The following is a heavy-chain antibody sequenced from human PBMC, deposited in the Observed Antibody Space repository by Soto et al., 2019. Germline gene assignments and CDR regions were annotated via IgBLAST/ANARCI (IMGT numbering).Heavy chain of an antibody. CDR3: ARGPPDWGFDY. J-gene: IGHJ4*02. Sequence: QVQLVQSGAEVKKPGASVKVSCKASGYTFTSFDINWVRQAPGQGLEWMGWMSPESSNTGYAQKVQGRVTMTRTTSTSTAYMELSSLRSDDTAVYYCARGPPDWGFDYWGQGTLVTVSS. CDR1: GYTFTSFD. CDR2: MSPESSNT. D-gene: IGHD7-27*01. V-gene: IGHV1-8*01.